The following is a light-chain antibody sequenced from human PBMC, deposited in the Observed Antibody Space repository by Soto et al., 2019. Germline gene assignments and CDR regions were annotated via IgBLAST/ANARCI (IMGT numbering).Light chain of an antibody. CDR1: QSINNW. Sequence: DIQMTQSPSTLSASVGDRVTITCRASQSINNWLAWYQQKPGKAPKVLIYDASSLERGVPSRFSGSGSGTEFTLTISSLQPDDFATYYCQQYYSYVYTFGQGTKVDIK. V-gene: IGKV1-5*01. CDR3: QQYYSYVYT. CDR2: DAS. J-gene: IGKJ2*01.